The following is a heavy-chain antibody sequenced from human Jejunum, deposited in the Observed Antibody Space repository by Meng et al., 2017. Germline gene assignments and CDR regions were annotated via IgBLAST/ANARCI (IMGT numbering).Heavy chain of an antibody. D-gene: IGHD4-17*01. CDR2: ISISNTYI. CDR3: VRIMTTVTERLDAFDI. CDR1: GFTFSSYC. Sequence: GESLKISCTASGFTFSSYCMNWVRQAPGKGLEWFSSISISNTYINYADSVKGRFTVSRENAKNSLYLQMNSLRAEDTAVYYCVRIMTTVTERLDAFDIWGQGTMVTVSS. V-gene: IGHV3-21*01. J-gene: IGHJ3*02.